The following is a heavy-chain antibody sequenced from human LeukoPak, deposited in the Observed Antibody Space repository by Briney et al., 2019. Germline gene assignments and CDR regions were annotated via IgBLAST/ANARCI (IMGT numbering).Heavy chain of an antibody. CDR2: ISGSGGST. D-gene: IGHD2-2*01. CDR3: ARDGVGVVVSAVPFDY. CDR1: GFTFNDYD. V-gene: IGHV3-23*01. Sequence: PGGSLRLSYAASGFTFNDYDMSWVRQAPGKGLEWVSGISGSGGSTYYADSVKGRLTISRDNSKNTLYVQMDNLREEDTAVYYCARDGVGVVVSAVPFDYWGQGTLVTVSS. J-gene: IGHJ4*02.